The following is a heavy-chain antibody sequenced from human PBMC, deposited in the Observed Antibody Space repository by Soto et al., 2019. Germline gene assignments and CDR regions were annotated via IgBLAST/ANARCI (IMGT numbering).Heavy chain of an antibody. CDR3: AREVGIAVAGTLIYRYYYMDV. Sequence: SETLSLTCTVSGGSLSSYYWSWVPQPPGKGLEWIGYIYYSGSTNYNPSLKSRVTISVDTSKNQFSLKLSSVTAADTAVYYCAREVGIAVAGTLIYRYYYMDVWGKGTTVTVSS. J-gene: IGHJ6*03. D-gene: IGHD6-19*01. V-gene: IGHV4-59*01. CDR1: GGSLSSYY. CDR2: IYYSGST.